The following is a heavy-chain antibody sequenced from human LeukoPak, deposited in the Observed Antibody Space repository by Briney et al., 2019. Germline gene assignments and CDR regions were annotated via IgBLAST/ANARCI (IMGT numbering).Heavy chain of an antibody. CDR2: TYYRSKWKN. CDR1: GDSVSSDVAA. CDR3: ARVAYAVAVV. V-gene: IGHV6-1*01. Sequence: SQTLSLTCAISGDSVSSDVAAWSWVRQSPSRGLEWLGRTYYRSKWKNDYAESVKSRINISTDTSKNQFSLQLNSVTPEDTAVYYCARVAYAVAVVWGQGTPVTVSS. D-gene: IGHD2-2*01. J-gene: IGHJ4*02.